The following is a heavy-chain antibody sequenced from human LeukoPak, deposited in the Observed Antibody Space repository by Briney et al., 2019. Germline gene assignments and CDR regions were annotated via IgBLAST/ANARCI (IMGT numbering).Heavy chain of an antibody. CDR1: GGSICSYY. CDR2: IFYSGST. D-gene: IGHD4-11*01. Sequence: SETLSLTCTVSGGSICSYYWSWIRQPPGKGLEWIGYIFYSGSTNYNPSLKSRVTISVDTSKNQFSLKLSSVTAADTAVYYCARLQGDYSFDYWGQGTLVTVSS. V-gene: IGHV4-59*12. CDR3: ARLQGDYSFDY. J-gene: IGHJ4*02.